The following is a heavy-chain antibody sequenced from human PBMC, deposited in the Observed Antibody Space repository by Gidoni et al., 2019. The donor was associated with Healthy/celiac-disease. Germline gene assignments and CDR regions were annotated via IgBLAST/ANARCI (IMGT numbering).Heavy chain of an antibody. D-gene: IGHD6-19*01. CDR1: GFTSGNAW. J-gene: IGHJ4*02. CDR2: IKSKPDGGPT. V-gene: IGHV3-15*07. Sequence: EVQLVESGGGLVKPGGSRRLSCAAAGFTSGNAWMNWVRPAPGRGLAWVGRIKSKPDGGPTDYAAPVKGRFTISRDDSKTTLYLQMNSLKTEDTAVYYCTTDSARRWQWLVRKYGYFDYWGQGTLVTVSS. CDR3: TTDSARRWQWLVRKYGYFDY.